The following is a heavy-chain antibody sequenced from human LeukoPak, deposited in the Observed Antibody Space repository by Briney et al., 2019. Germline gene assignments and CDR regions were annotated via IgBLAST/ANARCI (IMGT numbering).Heavy chain of an antibody. D-gene: IGHD1-26*01. CDR1: GFTFSSYG. CDR2: ISGSGGNT. CDR3: AKHKWELLPVSDY. Sequence: PGGSLRLSCAASGFTFSSYGMSWVRQAPGKGLEWVSFISGSGGNTYYADSVKGRFTISRDNSKNTLYLQMNSLRAEDTAVYYCAKHKWELLPVSDYWGQGTLVTVSS. V-gene: IGHV3-23*01. J-gene: IGHJ4*02.